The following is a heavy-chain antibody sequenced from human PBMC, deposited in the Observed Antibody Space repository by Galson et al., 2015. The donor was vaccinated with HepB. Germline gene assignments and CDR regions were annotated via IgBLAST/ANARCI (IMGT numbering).Heavy chain of an antibody. J-gene: IGHJ4*02. CDR3: AKDQSDYVWGSYRDGSDY. CDR2: ISNSDDTT. D-gene: IGHD3-16*02. Sequence: SLRLSCAASGFTFSNYAMSWVRQAPGKGLEWISVISNSDDTTYYAASERGRFTISRDNSKNTLYLQMTGLRAEDTAVYYCAKDQSDYVWGSYRDGSDYWGQGTLVTVSS. CDR1: GFTFSNYA. V-gene: IGHV3-23*01.